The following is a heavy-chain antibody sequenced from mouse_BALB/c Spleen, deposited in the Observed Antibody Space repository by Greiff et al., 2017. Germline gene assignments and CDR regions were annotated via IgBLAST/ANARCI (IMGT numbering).Heavy chain of an antibody. Sequence: EVQLQQSGAELVKPGASVKLSCTASGFNIKDTYMHWVKQRPEQGLEWIGRIDPANGNTKYDPKFQGKATITADTSSNTAYLQLSSLTSQDTAVYYCARWEVRRQVFDYWGQGTTLTVSS. CDR1: GFNIKDTY. D-gene: IGHD2-14*01. V-gene: IGHV14-3*02. CDR3: ARWEVRRQVFDY. J-gene: IGHJ2*01. CDR2: IDPANGNT.